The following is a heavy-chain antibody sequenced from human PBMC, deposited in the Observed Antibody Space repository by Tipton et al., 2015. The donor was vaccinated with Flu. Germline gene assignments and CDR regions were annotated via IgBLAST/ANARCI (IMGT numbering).Heavy chain of an antibody. Sequence: LRLSCIVSGDSVSNSDYYWNWIRQEPGKGLEWIEHIDFSGSTHYNPSLKSRLTISIDTSKNQFSLRLNGVTGADTAVYYCAREGPYFYGMDVWGQGTTVTVSS. J-gene: IGHJ6*02. V-gene: IGHV4-31*03. CDR2: IDFSGST. CDR1: GDSVSNSDYY. CDR3: AREGPYFYGMDV.